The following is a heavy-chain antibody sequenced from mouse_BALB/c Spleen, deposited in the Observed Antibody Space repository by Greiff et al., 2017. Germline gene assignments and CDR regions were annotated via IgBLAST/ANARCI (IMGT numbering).Heavy chain of an antibody. D-gene: IGHD1-1*01. Sequence: EVKLMESGGGLVKLGGSLKLSCAASGFTFSSYYMSWVRQTPEKRLELVAAINSNGGSTYYPDTVKGRFTISRDNAKNTLYLQMSSLKSEDTALYYCARHERDYGFADWGQGTLVTVSA. CDR3: ARHERDYGFAD. CDR1: GFTFSSYY. V-gene: IGHV5-6-2*01. CDR2: INSNGGST. J-gene: IGHJ3*01.